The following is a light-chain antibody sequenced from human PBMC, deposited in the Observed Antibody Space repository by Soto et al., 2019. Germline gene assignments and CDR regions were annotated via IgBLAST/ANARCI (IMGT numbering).Light chain of an antibody. Sequence: DIQMTQSPSTLSASIGDRVTITCPASQRINKWLAWHQQKPGKAPKLLIYDASSLQSGVPPRFSGSGSGTEFTLTIRSLQPDDIATYYCQQYSSYSAWTFGEGTKVEIK. CDR2: DAS. CDR1: QRINKW. V-gene: IGKV1-5*01. CDR3: QQYSSYSAWT. J-gene: IGKJ1*01.